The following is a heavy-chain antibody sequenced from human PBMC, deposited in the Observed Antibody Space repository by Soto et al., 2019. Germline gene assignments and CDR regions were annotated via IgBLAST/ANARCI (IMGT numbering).Heavy chain of an antibody. CDR1: GYTFTSYG. V-gene: IGHV1-18*01. CDR3: ARGGGTNRSYSPRYWFDP. J-gene: IGHJ5*02. D-gene: IGHD2-15*01. CDR2: ISGYNGNT. Sequence: QVQLVQSGAEVKKPGASVKVSCKASGYTFTSYGISLVRQAPAQGREWTGWISGYNGNTNYAQKLQGRVTMTTDTSTSTGYMELRSRRSDDPAVYYCARGGGTNRSYSPRYWFDPWGQGTLVTVSS.